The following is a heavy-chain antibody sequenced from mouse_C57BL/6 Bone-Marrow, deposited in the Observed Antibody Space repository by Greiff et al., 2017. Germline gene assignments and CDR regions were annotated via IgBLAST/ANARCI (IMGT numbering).Heavy chain of an antibody. V-gene: IGHV14-4*01. CDR3: TTWRGDYFDY. J-gene: IGHJ2*01. CDR2: IDPENGDT. CDR1: GFNIKDDY. Sequence: EVKLMESGAELVRPGASVKLSCTASGFNIKDDYMHWVKQRPEQSLEWIGWIDPENGDTEYASKFQGKATITADTSSNTAYLQLSSLTSEDTAVYYCTTWRGDYFDYWGQGTTLTVSS.